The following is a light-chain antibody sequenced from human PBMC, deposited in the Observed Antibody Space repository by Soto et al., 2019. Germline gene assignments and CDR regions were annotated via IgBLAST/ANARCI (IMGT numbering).Light chain of an antibody. CDR1: LGIKNY. CDR3: QQRNSDPRT. J-gene: IGKJ4*01. CDR2: GES. Sequence: DIPLTQSPSFLSASVGDRVTITCRASLGIKNYLAWYQQKPGKGPKLLIYGESTLQSGVPSRFSGSGSGTEFTLTITSPQPEDLATYYCQQRNSDPRTYGGGNKLEIK. V-gene: IGKV1-9*01.